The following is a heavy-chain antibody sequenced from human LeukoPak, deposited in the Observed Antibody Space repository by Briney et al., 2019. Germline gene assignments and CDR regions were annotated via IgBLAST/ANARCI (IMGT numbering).Heavy chain of an antibody. Sequence: ASVKVSCKASGYTFTSYSINWVRQATGQGLEWMGWMNPNSGGSGPAQKFQGRVTMTWNTPISTAYMERSSLTSDDTAVYYCAREVRRGTYDYWGQGTLVTVTP. V-gene: IGHV1-8*01. J-gene: IGHJ4*02. CDR1: GYTFTSYS. CDR3: AREVRRGTYDY. CDR2: MNPNSGGS. D-gene: IGHD3-16*01.